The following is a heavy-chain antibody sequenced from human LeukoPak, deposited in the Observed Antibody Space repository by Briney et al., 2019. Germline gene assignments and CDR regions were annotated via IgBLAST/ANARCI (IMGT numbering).Heavy chain of an antibody. Sequence: PGGSLRLSCAASGFTFSNAWMSWVRQAPGKGLEWVGRLKSKADGETTDCAAPVKGRFTISRDDSKNTLYLQMNSLKTEDTAVYYCTTEKLPGGYWGQGTLVTVSS. V-gene: IGHV3-15*01. J-gene: IGHJ4*02. CDR3: TTEKLPGGY. CDR2: LKSKADGETT. CDR1: GFTFSNAW. D-gene: IGHD2-15*01.